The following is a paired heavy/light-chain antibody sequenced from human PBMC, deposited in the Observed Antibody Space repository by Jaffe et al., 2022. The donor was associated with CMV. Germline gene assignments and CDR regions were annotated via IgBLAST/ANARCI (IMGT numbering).Light chain of an antibody. Sequence: SYELTQPPSVSVSPGQTARITCSGDALPKQYAYWYQQKPGQAPVLLIYKDTERSSEIPERFSGSTSGTTVTLTISGVQAEDEADYYCQSVDSSATSMMFGGGTKLTVL. CDR2: KDT. V-gene: IGLV3-25*03. CDR3: QSVDSSATSMM. CDR1: ALPKQY. J-gene: IGLJ3*02.
Heavy chain of an antibody. V-gene: IGHV5-51*01. CDR3: ARRAAGYCSGGSCYFEY. D-gene: IGHD2-15*01. Sequence: EVQLVQSGAEVKKPGESLKISCKGSGYRFNSYWIGWVRQMPGKGLEWMGNIYPGDSDTTYSPSLQGQVTISVDRSISTAYLQWSSLKASDTAMYYCARRAAGYCSGGSCYFEYWGQGTLVTVSS. J-gene: IGHJ4*02. CDR2: IYPGDSDT. CDR1: GYRFNSYW.